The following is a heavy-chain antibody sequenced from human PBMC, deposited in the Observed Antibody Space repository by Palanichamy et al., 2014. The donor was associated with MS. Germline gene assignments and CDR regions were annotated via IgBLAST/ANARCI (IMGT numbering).Heavy chain of an antibody. V-gene: IGHV1-18*04. D-gene: IGHD3-22*01. Sequence: QGQLVQSGAEVKKPGASVKVSCKASGYTFTTYGISWVRQAPGQGLEWMGWISGYNGHTNYAQKFQGRVTMTTETATSTAYMELRSLRSDDTAVYFCARDYYHDTSGYSYDAFDIWGQGTMV. CDR2: ISGYNGHT. J-gene: IGHJ3*02. CDR1: GYTFTTYG. CDR3: ARDYYHDTSGYSYDAFDI.